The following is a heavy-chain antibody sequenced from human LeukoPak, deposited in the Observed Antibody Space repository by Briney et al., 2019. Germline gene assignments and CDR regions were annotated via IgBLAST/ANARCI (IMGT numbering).Heavy chain of an antibody. V-gene: IGHV3-23*01. CDR2: ISGSGGAT. CDR3: AKEGLERRYAFDI. D-gene: IGHD1-1*01. Sequence: PGGSLRLSCAASGFPFSSYGMNWVRQAPGKGLEWVSAISGSGGATYYADSVKGRFTISRDNSKNTLYLQMNSLRAEDTAVYYCAKEGLERRYAFDIWGQGTMVTVSS. J-gene: IGHJ3*02. CDR1: GFPFSSYG.